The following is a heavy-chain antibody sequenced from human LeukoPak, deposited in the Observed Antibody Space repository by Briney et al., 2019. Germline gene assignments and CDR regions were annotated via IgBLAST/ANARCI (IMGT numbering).Heavy chain of an antibody. V-gene: IGHV1-46*01. Sequence: ASVKVSFKASGYTFTSYYMHWVRQAPGQGLEWMGLINPSGGSTSYAQKFQGRVTMTRDTSTSTVYMELSSLRSEDTAVYYCASGIFGYSREDYYYYGMDVWGKGTTVTVSS. CDR1: GYTFTSYY. CDR2: INPSGGST. J-gene: IGHJ6*04. D-gene: IGHD3-3*01. CDR3: ASGIFGYSREDYYYYGMDV.